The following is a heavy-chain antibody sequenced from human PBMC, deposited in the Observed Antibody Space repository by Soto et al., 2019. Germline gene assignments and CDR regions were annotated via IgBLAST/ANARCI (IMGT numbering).Heavy chain of an antibody. J-gene: IGHJ6*02. CDR2: IIPIFGTA. V-gene: IGHV1-69*01. CDR1: GGTFSSYA. CDR3: ARGLYQLLSFHRRLHAYGMDV. Sequence: QVQLVQSGAEVKKPGSSVKVSCKASGGTFSSYAISWVRQAPGQGLEWMGGIIPIFGTANYAQKFQGRVTITADESTSTAYMELSSLRSEDTAVYYCARGLYQLLSFHRRLHAYGMDVWGQGTTVTVSS. D-gene: IGHD2-2*01.